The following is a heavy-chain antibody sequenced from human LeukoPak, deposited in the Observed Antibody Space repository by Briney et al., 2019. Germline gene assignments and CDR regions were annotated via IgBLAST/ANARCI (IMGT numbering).Heavy chain of an antibody. D-gene: IGHD3-10*01. J-gene: IGHJ4*02. CDR1: GFTFSSYE. CDR3: AREAGSGSGDY. CDR2: ISSSGSTI. V-gene: IGHV3-48*03. Sequence: GGSLRLSCAASGFTFSSYEMNWVRQAPGKGLEWVSYISSSGSTIYYADSVKGRFTTSRDNAKNSLYLQMNSLRAEDTAAYYCAREAGSGSGDYWGQGTLVTVSS.